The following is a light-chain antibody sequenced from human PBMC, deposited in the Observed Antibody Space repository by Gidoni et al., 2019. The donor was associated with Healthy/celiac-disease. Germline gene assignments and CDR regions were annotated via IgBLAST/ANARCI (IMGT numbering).Light chain of an antibody. CDR2: QDS. CDR3: QAWDSSTAPV. J-gene: IGLJ2*01. CDR1: KLGDKY. Sequence: SYELPPPPSVSVSPGQTASITCSGDKLGDKYACWYQQKPGQSPVLVIYQDSKRPSGIPERFSGSNSGKTATLTISGTQAMDEADYYCQAWDSSTAPVFGGGTKLTVL. V-gene: IGLV3-1*01.